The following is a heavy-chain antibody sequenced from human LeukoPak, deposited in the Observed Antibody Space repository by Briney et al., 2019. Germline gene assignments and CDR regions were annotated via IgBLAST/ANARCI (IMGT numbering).Heavy chain of an antibody. CDR2: INHSGGT. CDR1: GGSFSGYY. V-gene: IGHV4-34*01. D-gene: IGHD6-13*01. CDR3: ARGRYFPSSSYNYYYYYGMDV. J-gene: IGHJ6*02. Sequence: SETLSLTCAVYGGSFSGYYWSWIRQPPGKGLEWIGEINHSGGTNYNPSLKSRVTISVDTSKNQFSLKLSSVTAAGTAVYCCARGRYFPSSSYNYYYYYGMDVWGQGTTVTVSS.